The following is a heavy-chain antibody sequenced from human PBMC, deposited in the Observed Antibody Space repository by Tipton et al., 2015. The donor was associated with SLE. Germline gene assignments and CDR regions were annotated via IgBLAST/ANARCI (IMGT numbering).Heavy chain of an antibody. J-gene: IGHJ4*02. CDR3: ARGRGGEFLDY. CDR2: IWFDGTNE. D-gene: IGHD3-16*01. CDR1: GFSLSPFG. V-gene: IGHV3-33*01. Sequence: QVQLVQSGGAVVQPGTSLRLSCAASGFSLSPFGMHWFRQAPGKGLEWVAVIWFDGTNENYADSVMGRLTISRDDSKNTVSLQMNSLRVEDTAVYFCARGRGGEFLDYWGQGTLVTVSS.